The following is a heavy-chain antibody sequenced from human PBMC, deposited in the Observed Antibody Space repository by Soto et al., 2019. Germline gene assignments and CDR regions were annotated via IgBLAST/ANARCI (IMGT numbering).Heavy chain of an antibody. CDR3: AKHGCSRTSCYIPDYYYWYMDV. CDR1: GFTFSSYA. Sequence: GGSLRLSCAASGFTFSSYAMSWVRQAPGKGLEWVSAISGSGGSTYYADSVKGRFTISRDNSKNTLYLQMNSLRAEDTAVYYCAKHGCSRTSCYIPDYYYWYMDVWGKGTTVNV. V-gene: IGHV3-23*01. CDR2: ISGSGGST. D-gene: IGHD2-2*02. J-gene: IGHJ6*03.